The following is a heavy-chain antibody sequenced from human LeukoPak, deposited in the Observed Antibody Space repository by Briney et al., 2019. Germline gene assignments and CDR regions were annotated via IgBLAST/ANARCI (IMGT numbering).Heavy chain of an antibody. J-gene: IGHJ3*02. CDR2: ISYDGSNK. Sequence: GRSLRLSCAASGFTFSSYAMHWVRQAPGKGLEWVAVISYDGSNKYYADSVKGRFTISRDNSKNTLYPQMNSLRAEDTAVYYCARDLPHIAAAVDAFDIWGQGTMVTVSS. D-gene: IGHD6-13*01. CDR3: ARDLPHIAAAVDAFDI. CDR1: GFTFSSYA. V-gene: IGHV3-30-3*01.